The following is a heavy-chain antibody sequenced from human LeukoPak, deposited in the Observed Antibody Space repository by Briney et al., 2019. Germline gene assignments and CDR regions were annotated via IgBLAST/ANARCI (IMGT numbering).Heavy chain of an antibody. D-gene: IGHD2-21*01. Sequence: PRGSLRLSCAVSGFTLSNYNMNWVRQAPGKGLEWVSYISSSSSTIYYADSVNGRFAISRDNAKNSLYLQMNSLRGEDTAVYYCARDDRFAFDYWGQGTLVTVSS. V-gene: IGHV3-48*01. J-gene: IGHJ4*02. CDR2: ISSSSSTI. CDR3: ARDDRFAFDY. CDR1: GFTLSNYN.